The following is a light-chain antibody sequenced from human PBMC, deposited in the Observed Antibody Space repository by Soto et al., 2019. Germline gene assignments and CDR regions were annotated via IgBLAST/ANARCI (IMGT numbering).Light chain of an antibody. J-gene: IGKJ1*01. CDR3: QQYETFSGT. CDR2: DAS. CDR1: QSISSW. Sequence: DIQMTQSPSTLSASVGDRVTITCRASQSISSWLAWYQQKPGKAPKLLIYDASSLESGVPSRFRGSGSGTEFTLTISSLQPDDFATYYCQQYETFSGTFGPGTKV. V-gene: IGKV1-5*01.